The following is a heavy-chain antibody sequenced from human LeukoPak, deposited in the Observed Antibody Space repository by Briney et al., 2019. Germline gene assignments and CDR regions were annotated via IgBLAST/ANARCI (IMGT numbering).Heavy chain of an antibody. CDR1: GGTFSSYA. V-gene: IGHV1-69*05. CDR2: IIPIFGTA. J-gene: IGHJ4*02. Sequence: SVKVSCKASGGTFSSYAISWVRQAPGQGLEWMGGIIPIFGTANYAQKFQGRVTITTDESTSTAYMELSSLRSEDTAVYYCARDGKSRNGYTYFDYWGQGTLVTVSS. D-gene: IGHD5-24*01. CDR3: ARDGKSRNGYTYFDY.